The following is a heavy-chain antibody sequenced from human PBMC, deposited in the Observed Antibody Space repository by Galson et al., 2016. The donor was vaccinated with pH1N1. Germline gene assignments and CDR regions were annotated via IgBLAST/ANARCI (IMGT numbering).Heavy chain of an antibody. CDR1: GYTFITYY. Sequence: SVKVSCKASGYTFITYYIHWVRQAPGQGLEWLGIINPSGVSTTYAQKFQGRVTMTRDTSTSTVYMELSSLSSEDTAVYYCASRSSGQVHFDYWGQGTLVTVSS. D-gene: IGHD3-22*01. V-gene: IGHV1-46*01. J-gene: IGHJ4*02. CDR3: ASRSSGQVHFDY. CDR2: INPSGVST.